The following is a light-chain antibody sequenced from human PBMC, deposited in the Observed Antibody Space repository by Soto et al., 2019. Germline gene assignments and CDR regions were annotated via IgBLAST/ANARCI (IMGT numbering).Light chain of an antibody. J-gene: IGKJ2*01. CDR2: GAS. CDR3: QQYNNWPPAYT. V-gene: IGKV3-15*01. CDR1: RGISSY. Sequence: TQSPSSLSASVGDRVTITCQASRGISSYLAWYQQKPGQAPRLLIYGASTRATGIPERFSGSGSGTEFTLTISSLQSEDFAVYYCQQYNNWPPAYTFGQGTKVDIK.